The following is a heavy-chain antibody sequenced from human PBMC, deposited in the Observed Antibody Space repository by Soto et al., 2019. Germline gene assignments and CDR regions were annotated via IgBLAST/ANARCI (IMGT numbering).Heavy chain of an antibody. V-gene: IGHV3-23*01. CDR3: AKVGSSGWYYFDY. D-gene: IGHD6-19*01. Sequence: EVQLLESGGALVHPGGSLRLSCAASGFTFSSCAMNWVRQAPGKGLEWVSTISGSGGSAYYADSVKGRFTISKDNSKNTLYLQINSLRAEDTAVYFCAKVGSSGWYYFDYWGQGTLVTVSS. CDR2: ISGSGGSA. J-gene: IGHJ4*02. CDR1: GFTFSSCA.